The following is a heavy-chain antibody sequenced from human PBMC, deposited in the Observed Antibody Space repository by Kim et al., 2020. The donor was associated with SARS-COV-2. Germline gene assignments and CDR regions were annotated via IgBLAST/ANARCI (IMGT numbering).Heavy chain of an antibody. CDR2: IYSGGST. CDR1: GFTVSSNY. J-gene: IGHJ6*02. CDR3: ARDLRGYCSGGSCYYYYGMDV. D-gene: IGHD2-15*01. V-gene: IGHV3-53*01. Sequence: GGSLRLSCAASGFTVSSNYMSWVRQAPGKGLEWVSVIYSGGSTYYADSVKGRFTISRDNSKNTLYLQMNSLRAEDTAVYYCARDLRGYCSGGSCYYYYGMDVWGQGTTVTVSS.